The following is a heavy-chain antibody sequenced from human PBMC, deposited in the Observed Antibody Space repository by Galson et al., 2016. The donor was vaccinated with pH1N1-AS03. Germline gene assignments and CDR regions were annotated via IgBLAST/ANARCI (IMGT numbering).Heavy chain of an antibody. CDR3: TRGKEKGRVIVPTVLFYFDS. Sequence: RGNTKYNPSLESRVVMSADTSRNQFSLRLSAVTAADTAVYYCTRGKEKGRVIVPTVLFYFDSWGQGKLVTVAS. J-gene: IGHJ5*01. D-gene: IGHD2-21*01. V-gene: IGHV4-4*06. CDR2: RGNT.